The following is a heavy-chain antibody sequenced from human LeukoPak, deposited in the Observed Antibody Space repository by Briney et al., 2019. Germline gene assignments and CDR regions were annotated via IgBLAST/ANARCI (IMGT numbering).Heavy chain of an antibody. CDR2: ISGSGGST. Sequence: GGSLRLSCAASGFTFSSYAMSWVRQAPGKGLEWVSAISGSGGSTYYADSVKGRFTISRDNSKNTLYLQMSSLRSEDTAVYYCAASSTRIYYYYGMDVWGQGTTVTVSS. J-gene: IGHJ6*02. V-gene: IGHV3-23*01. CDR1: GFTFSSYA. CDR3: AASSTRIYYYYGMDV. D-gene: IGHD6-13*01.